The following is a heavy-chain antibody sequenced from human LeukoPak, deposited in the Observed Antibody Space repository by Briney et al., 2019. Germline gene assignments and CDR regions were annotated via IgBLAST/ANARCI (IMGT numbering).Heavy chain of an antibody. CDR3: VRDRPLGLGEFPDF. V-gene: IGHV1-2*02. J-gene: IGHJ4*02. Sequence: ASVKVSCKASGYTFTAYSIHWVRQAPGQGLEWMGWINPNSGGTNYAQKFQGRVTMTRDTSLSTAYMESTRLRSDDTAIYYCVRDRPLGLGEFPDFWGQGTLVTVSS. D-gene: IGHD3-10*01. CDR1: GYTFTAYS. CDR2: INPNSGGT.